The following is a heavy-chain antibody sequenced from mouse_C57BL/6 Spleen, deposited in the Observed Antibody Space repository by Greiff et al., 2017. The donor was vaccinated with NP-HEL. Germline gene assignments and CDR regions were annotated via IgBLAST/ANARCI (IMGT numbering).Heavy chain of an antibody. D-gene: IGHD1-1*01. J-gene: IGHJ4*01. Sequence: VQLQQSGAELVRPGASVTLSCKASGYTFTDYEMHWVKQTPVHGLEWIGAIDPETGGTAYNQKFKGKAILTADKSSSTAYMELRSLTSEDSAVYYCTRVYYYGSRYYYAMDYWGQGTSVTVSS. V-gene: IGHV1-15*01. CDR3: TRVYYYGSRYYYAMDY. CDR1: GYTFTDYE. CDR2: IDPETGGT.